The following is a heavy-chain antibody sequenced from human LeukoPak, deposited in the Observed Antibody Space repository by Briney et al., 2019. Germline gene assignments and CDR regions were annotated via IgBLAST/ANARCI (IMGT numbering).Heavy chain of an antibody. CDR1: GYSISSGYY. CDR3: ARVTYSSGWTFDY. D-gene: IGHD6-19*01. V-gene: IGHV4-38-2*02. Sequence: PSETLSPTCTVSGYSISSGYYWGWIRQPPGKGLEWIGSIYHSGSTYYNPSLKSRVTISVDTSKNQFSLKLSSVTAADTAVYYCARVTYSSGWTFDYWGQGTLVTVSS. CDR2: IYHSGST. J-gene: IGHJ4*02.